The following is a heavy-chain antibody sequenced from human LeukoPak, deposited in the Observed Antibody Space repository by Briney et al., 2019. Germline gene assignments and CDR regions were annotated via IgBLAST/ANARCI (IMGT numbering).Heavy chain of an antibody. V-gene: IGHV3-7*01. CDR3: ARSVGATPPYFDY. D-gene: IGHD1-26*01. CDR2: IKQDGSEK. Sequence: PGGSLSLSCAASGFTFSSYWMSWVRQAPGKGLEWVANIKQDGSEKYYVDSVKGRFTISRDNAKNSLYLQMNSLRAEDTAVYYCARSVGATPPYFDYWGQGTLVTVSS. CDR1: GFTFSSYW. J-gene: IGHJ4*02.